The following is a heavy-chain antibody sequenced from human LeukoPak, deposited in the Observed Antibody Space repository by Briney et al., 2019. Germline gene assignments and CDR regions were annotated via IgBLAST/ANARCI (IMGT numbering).Heavy chain of an antibody. J-gene: IGHJ4*02. CDR1: GFTFTSSA. Sequence: GASVKVSCKASGFTFTSSAVQWVRQARGQRLEWIGWIVVGSGNTNYAQKFQERVTITRDMSTSTAYMELSSLRSEDKAVYYCAAARPNYYGSGSLVYWGQGTLVTVSS. CDR3: AAARPNYYGSGSLVY. D-gene: IGHD3-10*01. CDR2: IVVGSGNT. V-gene: IGHV1-58*01.